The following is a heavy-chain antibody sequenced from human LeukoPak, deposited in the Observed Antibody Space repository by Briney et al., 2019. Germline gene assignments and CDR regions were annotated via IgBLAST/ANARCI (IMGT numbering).Heavy chain of an antibody. CDR1: GGTFSSYA. CDR3: ARRNVVVPAHSGSPNDAFDI. D-gene: IGHD2-2*01. CDR2: IIPIFGTA. J-gene: IGHJ3*02. Sequence: PGASVKVSCKASGGTFSSYAISWVRQAPGQGLEWMGGIIPIFGTANYAQKFQGRVTITADKSTSTAYMELSSLRSEDTAVYYCARRNVVVPAHSGSPNDAFDIWGQGTMVTVSS. V-gene: IGHV1-69*06.